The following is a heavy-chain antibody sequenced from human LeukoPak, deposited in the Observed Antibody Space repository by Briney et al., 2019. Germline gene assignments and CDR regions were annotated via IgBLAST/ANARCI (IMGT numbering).Heavy chain of an antibody. J-gene: IGHJ4*02. CDR2: SHHSGRT. Sequence: SGTLSLTCAVSGGSISSSYWWSWVRQPPGKGLEWIGESHHSGRTNYNPSLKSRITISVDKSNNQFSLTLSSVTAADTAVYYCASRSYISGPYWGQGTLVTVSS. CDR1: GGSISSSYW. CDR3: ASRSYISGPY. D-gene: IGHD6-25*01. V-gene: IGHV4-4*02.